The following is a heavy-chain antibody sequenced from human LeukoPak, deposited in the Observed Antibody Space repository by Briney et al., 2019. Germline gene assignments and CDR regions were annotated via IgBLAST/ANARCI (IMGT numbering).Heavy chain of an antibody. D-gene: IGHD6-19*01. J-gene: IGHJ4*02. V-gene: IGHV4-39*01. CDR3: ARWYSSGWAFDY. CDR2: ISYSGTT. CDR1: GDSISSSSYF. Sequence: PSETLSLACSVSGDSISSSSYFWDWIRQPPGKGLEWIGTISYSGTTYSSPSLKSRVTISIDTSKNQFSLKLSSVTAADTAVYYCARWYSSGWAFDYWGQGTLVTVSS.